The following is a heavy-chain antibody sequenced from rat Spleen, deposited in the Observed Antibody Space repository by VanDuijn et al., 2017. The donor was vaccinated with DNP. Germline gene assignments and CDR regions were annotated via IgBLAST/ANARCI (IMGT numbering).Heavy chain of an antibody. J-gene: IGHJ1*01. CDR3: ARMYTTDYYWYFDC. Sequence: EVQLVESGGGLVQPGGSLRLSCVASGFTFNNYWMTWIRQAPGKGLEWISSITNTGGSTYYPDSVRGRFTVSRDNAKSTLYLQMNSLRSEDTATYYCARMYTTDYYWYFDCWGPGTMVTVSS. CDR2: ITNTGGST. V-gene: IGHV5-31*01. D-gene: IGHD1-6*01. CDR1: GFTFNNYW.